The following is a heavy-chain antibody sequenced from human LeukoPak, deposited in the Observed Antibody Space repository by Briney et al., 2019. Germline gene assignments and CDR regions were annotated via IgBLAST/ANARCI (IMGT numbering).Heavy chain of an antibody. CDR1: GFTFSSYG. V-gene: IGHV3-74*01. CDR3: ARGLYSGSSYTKGY. D-gene: IGHD1-26*01. CDR2: TDSDGSRT. Sequence: PGGSLRLSCAASGFTFSSYGMHWARQVPGKGLVWVSRTDSDGSRTTYADSVKGRFTISRDNAKNTLFLQMNSLRAEDTAVYYRARGLYSGSSYTKGYWGQGTLVTVSS. J-gene: IGHJ4*02.